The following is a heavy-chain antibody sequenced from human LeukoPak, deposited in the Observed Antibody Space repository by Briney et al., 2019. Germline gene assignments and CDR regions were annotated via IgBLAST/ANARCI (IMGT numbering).Heavy chain of an antibody. D-gene: IGHD6-6*01. CDR3: ARGSSSARDFDY. CDR1: GGSFSGYY. V-gene: IGHV4-34*01. J-gene: IGHJ4*02. CDR2: INHSGST. Sequence: SETLSLTCAVYGGSFSGYYWSWIRQPPGKGLEWIGEINHSGSTNYNPSLKSRVTISVDTSKNQFSLKLSSVTAADTAVYYCARGSSSARDFDYWGQGTLVTVSS.